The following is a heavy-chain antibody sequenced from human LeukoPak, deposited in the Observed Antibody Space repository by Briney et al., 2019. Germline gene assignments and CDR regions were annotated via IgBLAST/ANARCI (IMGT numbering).Heavy chain of an antibody. D-gene: IGHD3-10*01. V-gene: IGHV4-34*01. CDR2: INYSGST. J-gene: IGHJ4*02. CDR1: GGSFSGYY. Sequence: SETLSLTCTVYGGSFSGYYWSWIRQPPGKGLEWIGEINYSGSTNYNPSLKSRVTISVDTSKNQFSLKLSSVTAADTAVYYCARHGNYYGSGSYYWGQGTLVTVSS. CDR3: ARHGNYYGSGSYY.